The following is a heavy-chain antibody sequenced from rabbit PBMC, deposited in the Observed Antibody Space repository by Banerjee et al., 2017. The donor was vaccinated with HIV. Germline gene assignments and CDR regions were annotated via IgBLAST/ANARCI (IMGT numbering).Heavy chain of an antibody. J-gene: IGHJ4*01. CDR3: ARDSGSDYTYFDL. D-gene: IGHD1-1*01. Sequence: EESGGDLVKPGASLALTCTASGFSFSSSYWICWVRQAPGKGPEWIACIYSGDGSVHYARWVNGRFSISRSTSLNTVTLQMTSLTAADTATYFCARDSGSDYTYFDLWGQGTLVTVS. V-gene: IGHV1S47*01. CDR2: IYSGDGSV. CDR1: GFSFSSSYW.